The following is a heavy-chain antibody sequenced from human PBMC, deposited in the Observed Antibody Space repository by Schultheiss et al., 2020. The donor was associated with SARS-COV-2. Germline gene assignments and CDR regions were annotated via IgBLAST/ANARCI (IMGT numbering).Heavy chain of an antibody. Sequence: SSGGYYWSWIRQHPGKGLEWVSGISWNSGSIGYADSVKGRFTISRDSAKSSLYLHMNSLRAEDTAVYYCARDFRATATYYFDYWGQGTLVTVSS. D-gene: IGHD5-18*01. V-gene: IGHV3-9*01. CDR3: ARDFRATATYYFDY. CDR2: ISWNSGSI. CDR1: SSGGYY. J-gene: IGHJ4*02.